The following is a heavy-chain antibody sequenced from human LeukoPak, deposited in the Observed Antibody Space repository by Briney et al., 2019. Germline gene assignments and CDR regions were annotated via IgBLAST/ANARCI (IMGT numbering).Heavy chain of an antibody. Sequence: GSLRLSCAASGCPFSSYSMNWVRQAPGKGLEGVSSIDFTSRYIYNADSVKGRFTTSRDNAKNSLDLQMNSLKVEDTAVYYCATPAAGPGAEYSLYWGQGTLVIVSS. D-gene: IGHD6-13*01. CDR1: GCPFSSYS. CDR3: ATPAAGPGAEYSLY. V-gene: IGHV3-21*01. CDR2: IDFTSRYI. J-gene: IGHJ1*01.